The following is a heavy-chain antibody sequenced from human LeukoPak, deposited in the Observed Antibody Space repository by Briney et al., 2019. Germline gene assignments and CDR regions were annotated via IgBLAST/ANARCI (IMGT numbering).Heavy chain of an antibody. CDR2: IWYDGSNK. D-gene: IGHD4-23*01. CDR3: ARDREVTPHWVYYYYGMDV. J-gene: IGHJ6*02. CDR1: GFTFSSYG. Sequence: GGSLRLSCAASGFTFSSYGMHWVRQAPGKGLEWVAVIWYDGSNKYYADSVKGRFTISRDNSKNTLYLQMNSLRAEDTAVYYCARDREVTPHWVYYYYGMDVWGQGTTVTVSS. V-gene: IGHV3-33*01.